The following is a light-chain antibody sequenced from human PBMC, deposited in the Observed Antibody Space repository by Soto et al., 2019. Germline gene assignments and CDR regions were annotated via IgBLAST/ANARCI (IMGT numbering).Light chain of an antibody. CDR3: SSYTSSSILVV. CDR1: SSDVGGYYH. V-gene: IGLV2-14*01. J-gene: IGLJ2*01. CDR2: DVS. Sequence: QSALTQPASVSGSPGQSITISCTGTSSDVGGYYHVSWYQQYPAKAPKLIIYDVSNRPSGVSNRFSGSKSGNTASLTISGLQAEDEADYYCSSYTSSSILVVFGGGTKLTVL.